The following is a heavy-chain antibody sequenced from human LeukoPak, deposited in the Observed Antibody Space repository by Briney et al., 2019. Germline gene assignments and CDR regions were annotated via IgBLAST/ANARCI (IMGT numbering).Heavy chain of an antibody. J-gene: IGHJ6*03. CDR1: GFTFSNAW. V-gene: IGHV3-43*02. CDR2: ISGDGGST. CDR3: AKGNDYYGSGSYMDV. Sequence: GGSLRLSCAASGFTFSNAWMSWVRQAPGKGLEWVSLISGDGGSTYYADSVKGRFTISRDNSKNSLYLQMNSLRTEDTALYYCAKGNDYYGSGSYMDVWGKGTTVTVSS. D-gene: IGHD3-10*01.